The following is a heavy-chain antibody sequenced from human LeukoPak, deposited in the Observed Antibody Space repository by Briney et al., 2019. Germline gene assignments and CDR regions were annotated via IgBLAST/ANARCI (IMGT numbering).Heavy chain of an antibody. CDR2: IIPIFGTA. V-gene: IGHV1-69*13. CDR1: GGTFSSYA. Sequence: ASVKVSCKASGGTFSSYAISWVRQAPGQGLEWMGGIIPIFGTANYAQKFQGRVTITADESTSTAYMELSSLRSEDTAVYYCSSGYHTGHYYYGMDVWGQGTTVTVSS. CDR3: SSGYHTGHYYYGMDV. D-gene: IGHD3-22*01. J-gene: IGHJ6*02.